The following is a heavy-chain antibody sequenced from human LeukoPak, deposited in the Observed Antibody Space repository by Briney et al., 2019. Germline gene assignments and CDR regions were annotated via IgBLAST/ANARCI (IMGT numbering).Heavy chain of an antibody. J-gene: IGHJ4*02. D-gene: IGHD2-15*01. CDR2: IRYDASNK. CDR1: GFTFSSYG. Sequence: GGSLRLSCAASGFTFSSYGMHWVRQAPGKGLSWVAFIRYDASNKYYADYVKGRFTISRDNSKNTLYLQMNSLRAEDTAVYYCATDCSGGSCYSPGFDYWGQGTLVTVSS. CDR3: ATDCSGGSCYSPGFDY. V-gene: IGHV3-30*02.